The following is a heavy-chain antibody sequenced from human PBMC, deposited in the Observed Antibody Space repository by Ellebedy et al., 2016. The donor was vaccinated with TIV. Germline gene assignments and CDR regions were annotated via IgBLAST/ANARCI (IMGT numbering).Heavy chain of an antibody. V-gene: IGHV3-48*04. CDR1: GFTFRAYS. CDR3: AKDASVYGDSVYWDFDL. D-gene: IGHD4-17*01. J-gene: IGHJ2*01. Sequence: GGSLRLSCAVSGFTFRAYSMNWVRQAPGKGLEWVSYISTGSSTIYYADSVKGRFTISSDNAKNSLYLQMNSLRAEDTAVYYCAKDASVYGDSVYWDFDLWGRGTLVGVSS. CDR2: ISTGSSTI.